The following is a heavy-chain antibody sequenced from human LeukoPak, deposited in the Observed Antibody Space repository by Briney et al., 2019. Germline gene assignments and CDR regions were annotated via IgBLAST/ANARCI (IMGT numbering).Heavy chain of an antibody. D-gene: IGHD6-19*01. V-gene: IGHV1-2*02. CDR2: INPNSGGT. CDR1: GYTFTGYY. Sequence: GASVKVSCKASGYTFTGYYMHWVRQAPGQGLEWMGWINPNSGGTNYAQKFQGRVTMTRDTSISTAYMELSRLRSDDTAVYYCARGGSSHYYYYYGMDVWGQGTTVTVSS. CDR3: ARGGSSHYYYYYGMDV. J-gene: IGHJ6*02.